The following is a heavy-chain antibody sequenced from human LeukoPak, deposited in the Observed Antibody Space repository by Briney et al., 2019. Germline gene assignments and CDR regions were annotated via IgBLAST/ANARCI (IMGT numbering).Heavy chain of an antibody. J-gene: IGHJ4*02. Sequence: SVKVSCKTSGYTFTSYDISWVRQAPRQGLEWMGGIIPIFGSANYAQKFQGRVTITADTSTSTAYMELSRLRSEDTAVYYCARGWDSSGHIPFLYWGQGTLVTVSS. V-gene: IGHV1-69*06. CDR2: IIPIFGSA. CDR3: ARGWDSSGHIPFLY. CDR1: GYTFTSYD. D-gene: IGHD3-22*01.